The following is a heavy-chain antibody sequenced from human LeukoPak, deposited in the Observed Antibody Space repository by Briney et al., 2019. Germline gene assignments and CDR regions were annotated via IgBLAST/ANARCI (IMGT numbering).Heavy chain of an antibody. V-gene: IGHV1-24*01. Sequence: ASVKVSCKVSGYTLTELSMHWVRQAPGKGLEWMGGFDPEDGETIYAQKFQGRVTMTEDTSTDTAYMELSSLRSEDTAVYYCATMYYYGSGSPRGMDVWGQGTTVTVSS. J-gene: IGHJ6*02. CDR2: FDPEDGET. CDR1: GYTLTELS. CDR3: ATMYYYGSGSPRGMDV. D-gene: IGHD3-10*01.